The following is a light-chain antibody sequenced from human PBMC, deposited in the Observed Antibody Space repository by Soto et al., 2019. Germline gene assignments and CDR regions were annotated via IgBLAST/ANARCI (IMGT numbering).Light chain of an antibody. CDR2: GNG. CDR1: SSNIGAGYE. CDR3: QSYDSSLSGYV. V-gene: IGLV1-40*01. Sequence: QSALTQPPSVSGAPGQRVTVSCTGTSSNIGAGYEVHWYHQLPGTAPKLLVSGNGNRPSGVPDRLSASKSGTSASLAITGLQAEDEGDYYCQSYDSSLSGYVFGTGTKVTVL. J-gene: IGLJ1*01.